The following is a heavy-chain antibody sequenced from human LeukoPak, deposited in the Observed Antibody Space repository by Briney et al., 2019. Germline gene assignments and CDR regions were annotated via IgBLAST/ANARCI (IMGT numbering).Heavy chain of an antibody. CDR2: INPGGDNT. Sequence: ASVKVSRKASGYTFTGYYMHWVRQAPGQGLEWMGLINPGGDNTNYAQNFQGRVTMTRDTSASTVYMELSSLRSEDTAIYYCARIRDGYNDVWGQGTVVTVPS. V-gene: IGHV1-46*01. CDR3: ARIRDGYNDV. CDR1: GYTFTGYY. J-gene: IGHJ3*01. D-gene: IGHD5-24*01.